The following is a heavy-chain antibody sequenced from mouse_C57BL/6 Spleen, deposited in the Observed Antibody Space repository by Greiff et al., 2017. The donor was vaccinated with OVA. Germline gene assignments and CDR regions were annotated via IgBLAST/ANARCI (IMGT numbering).Heavy chain of an antibody. D-gene: IGHD2-2*01. J-gene: IGHJ2*01. CDR2: LDTEDGET. CDR1: GFNIKDYY. V-gene: IGHV14-2*01. CDR3: SRGYDGY. Sequence: VQLQQSGAELVKPGASVKLSCTASGFNIKDYYMHWVQQRPEQGLEWIGRLDTEDGETNSDQKFKGQATRTSDTASNTASLQLSSLTAEDTAVYYCSRGYDGYWGQGTTLTVSS.